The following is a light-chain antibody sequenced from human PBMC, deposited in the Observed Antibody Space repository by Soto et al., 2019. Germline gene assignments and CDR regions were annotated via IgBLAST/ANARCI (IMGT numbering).Light chain of an antibody. CDR2: AAS. CDR1: QSVSNN. CDR3: PQYNSWPLT. V-gene: IGKV3-15*01. J-gene: IGKJ3*01. Sequence: EIVMTQSPATLSVSPGERATLSCRASQSVSNNLAWFQQKPGQPPRLLIYAASTRATGIPARFSGSGSGTELTLTISSLQSEDFAVYFCPQYNSWPLTFGPGTKVDLK.